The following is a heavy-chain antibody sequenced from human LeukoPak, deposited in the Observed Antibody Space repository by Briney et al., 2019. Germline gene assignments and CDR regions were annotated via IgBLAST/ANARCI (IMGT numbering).Heavy chain of an antibody. D-gene: IGHD3-22*01. CDR1: GGSFLGYY. CDR2: ISPSGGI. CDR3: ARGRQEVSMIVVVMNAVSYYLDV. J-gene: IGHJ6*03. V-gene: IGHV4-34*01. Sequence: PPGTPSLTCVVYGGSFLGYYWSWIRQAPRQGLEWIGEISPSGGISDNPSLKSRLTISVDASKKQFSLNLRSLTAADTAVYYCARGRQEVSMIVVVMNAVSYYLDVWGKGTTVTVS.